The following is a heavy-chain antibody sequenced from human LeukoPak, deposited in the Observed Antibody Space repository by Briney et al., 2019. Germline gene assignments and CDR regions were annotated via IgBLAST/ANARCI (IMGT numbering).Heavy chain of an antibody. V-gene: IGHV3-74*01. CDR3: ARGGFNHAFDI. Sequence: LGWSLSLSCAASGFTYSSYWLHWVRQAPGKGLVWVSRVDNDGSNTIYADSVKGRFTISRDNAKNTFYLQMNSLSAEDTAVYYCARGGFNHAFDIWGQGTMVTVS. D-gene: IGHD3-10*01. J-gene: IGHJ3*02. CDR2: VDNDGSNT. CDR1: GFTYSSYW.